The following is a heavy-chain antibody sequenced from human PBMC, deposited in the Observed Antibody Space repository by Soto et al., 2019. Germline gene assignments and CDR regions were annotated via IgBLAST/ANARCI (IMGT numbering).Heavy chain of an antibody. CDR1: GFTFSDYV. CDR2: MTYDGATE. CDR3: ARVRLSIAVNDALDV. V-gene: IGHV3-30*14. D-gene: IGHD3-3*02. Sequence: QVRLVESGGGVVQPGTSLRLSCAASGFTFSDYVIHWVRQAAGKGLEWVASMTYDGATEYYADSVNGRFTMSRDNSKRALSLQMNSLSPDDTAVYYCARVRLSIAVNDALDVWGQGTTVTVSS. J-gene: IGHJ3*01.